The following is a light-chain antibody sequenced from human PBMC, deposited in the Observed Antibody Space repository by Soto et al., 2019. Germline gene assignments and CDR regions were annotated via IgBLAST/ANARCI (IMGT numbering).Light chain of an antibody. J-gene: IGKJ2*01. CDR2: GSS. CDR3: QQYGSSPPYT. CDR1: QSVSGSY. Sequence: EIVLTQSPGTLSLSPGERATLSCRASQSVSGSYLAWYQQKHGQSPRLLIYGSSDRATGIPDRFSGSGSWTAFTLTISRVEHDDFSVYYCQQYGSSPPYTFGQGTKLEIK. V-gene: IGKV3-20*01.